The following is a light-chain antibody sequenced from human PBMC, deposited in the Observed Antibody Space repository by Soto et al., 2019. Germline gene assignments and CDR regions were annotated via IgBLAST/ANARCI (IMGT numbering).Light chain of an antibody. V-gene: IGLV1-40*01. CDR1: SSNIGAGYD. J-gene: IGLJ2*01. CDR3: QSYDSRLSGYVV. CDR2: GNS. Sequence: QSVLTQPPSVSGAPGQRVTISCTGSSSNIGAGYDVHWYQQLPGTAPKLLIYGNSNRPSGVPDRFSGSTSGTSASLAITGLQAEDEADYYCQSYDSRLSGYVVFGGGTKPPS.